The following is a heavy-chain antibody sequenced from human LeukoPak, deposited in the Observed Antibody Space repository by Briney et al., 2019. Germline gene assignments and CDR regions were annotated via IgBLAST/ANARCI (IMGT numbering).Heavy chain of an antibody. V-gene: IGHV1-46*01. J-gene: IGHJ6*02. CDR2: INPSGGST. D-gene: IGHD3-3*01. CDR1: GYTFTSYY. Sequence: ASVKVSCKASGYTFTSYYMHWVRQAPGQGLEWMGIINPSGGSTSYAQKFQGRVTMTRDTSTSTVYMELSSLRSEDTAVYYCARDRGITIPGYYGVDVWGQGTTVAVSS. CDR3: ARDRGITIPGYYGVDV.